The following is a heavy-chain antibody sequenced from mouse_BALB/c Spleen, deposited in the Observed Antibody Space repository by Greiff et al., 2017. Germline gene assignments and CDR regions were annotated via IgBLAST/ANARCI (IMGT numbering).Heavy chain of an antibody. CDR2: IYPGDGDT. Sequence: QVQLQQSGAELVRPGSSVKISCKASGYAFSSYWMNWVKQRPGQGLEWIGQIYPGDGDTNYNGKFKGKATLTADKSSSTAYMQLSSLSSEDSAVYFCARDDEGYYYAMDYWGQGTSVTVSS. D-gene: IGHD2-12*01. J-gene: IGHJ4*01. CDR3: ARDDEGYYYAMDY. CDR1: GYAFSSYW. V-gene: IGHV1-80*01.